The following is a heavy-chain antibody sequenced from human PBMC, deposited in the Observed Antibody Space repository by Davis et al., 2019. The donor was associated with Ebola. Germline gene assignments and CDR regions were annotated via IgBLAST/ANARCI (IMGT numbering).Heavy chain of an antibody. CDR2: IKYDGSDK. CDR1: GFTFGDYW. D-gene: IGHD6-19*01. V-gene: IGHV3-7*01. CDR3: AKDSGWQMSP. Sequence: PGGSLRLSCAASGFTFGDYWMTWVRQAPGQGLEWVGKIKYDGSDKYYVDSVKGRFTISRDNAKNSLYLQMNSLTVEDTAIYYCAKDSGWQMSPWGQGTLVIVSS. J-gene: IGHJ5*02.